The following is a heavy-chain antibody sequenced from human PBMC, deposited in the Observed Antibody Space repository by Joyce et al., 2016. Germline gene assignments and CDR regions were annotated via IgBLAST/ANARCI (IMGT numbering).Heavy chain of an antibody. CDR2: ISYEEFNK. CDR3: AKEDSKGEGYFDL. Sequence: QMQLMESGGGVVQPGRSLRLSCAASGFSFSRYGLHWVRQAPGKGLEWVALISYEEFNKYYAGSVEGRFTISRDSSKNTLYLQMDSLRPEDTAVYFCAKEDSKGEGYFDLWGRGTLVTVSS. D-gene: IGHD2-21*01. V-gene: IGHV3-30*18. J-gene: IGHJ2*01. CDR1: GFSFSRYG.